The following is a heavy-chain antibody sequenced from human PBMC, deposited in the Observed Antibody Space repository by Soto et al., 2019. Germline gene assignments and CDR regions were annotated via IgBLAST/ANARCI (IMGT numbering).Heavy chain of an antibody. CDR2: INHSGST. Sequence: QVQLQQWGAGLLKPSETLSLTCAVYGGSFNGYYWNWIRQPPGKGLEWIGEINHSGSTNYNPSLKSRVTISVDTSKNQFSLKLCSVTAADTAVYYCARGWGTIFDYWGQGTLVTVSS. V-gene: IGHV4-34*01. D-gene: IGHD7-27*01. J-gene: IGHJ4*02. CDR1: GGSFNGYY. CDR3: ARGWGTIFDY.